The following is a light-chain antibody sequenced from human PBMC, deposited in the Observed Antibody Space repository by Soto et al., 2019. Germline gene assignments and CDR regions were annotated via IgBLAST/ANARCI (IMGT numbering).Light chain of an antibody. J-gene: IGLJ3*02. CDR2: EVT. CDR3: CSYAGSSTFGV. V-gene: IGLV2-23*02. CDR1: SSDVGSYNL. Sequence: QSALTQPASVSGSPGQSITISCTGTSSDVGSYNLVSWYQQHPDKAPKLIIYEVTKRPSGVSNRLSGSKSGNTASLTISGLQAEDEGDYYCCSYAGSSTFGVFGGGTKLTVL.